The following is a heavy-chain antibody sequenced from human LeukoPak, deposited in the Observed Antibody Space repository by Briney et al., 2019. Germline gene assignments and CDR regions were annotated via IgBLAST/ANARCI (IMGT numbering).Heavy chain of an antibody. D-gene: IGHD3-16*01. CDR1: GGSTSRGTYY. J-gene: IGHJ4*02. Sequence: SQTLSLTCTVSGGSTSRGTYYWSWIRQPAGKGLEWIGRIYSSGSTNYNPSLKSRVAISVDTSKNQFSLKLSSVTAADTAVYYCASSFGGVPTWKIDYWGQGTLVTVSS. CDR3: ASSFGGVPTWKIDY. CDR2: IYSSGST. V-gene: IGHV4-61*02.